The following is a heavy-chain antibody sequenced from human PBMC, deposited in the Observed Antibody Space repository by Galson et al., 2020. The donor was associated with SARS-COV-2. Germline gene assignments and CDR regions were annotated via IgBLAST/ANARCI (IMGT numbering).Heavy chain of an antibody. D-gene: IGHD3-10*01. CDR3: ARLPVVRGVDS. V-gene: IGHV4-59*08. J-gene: IGHJ4*02. CDR1: GGSISTYY. Sequence: ASETLSLTCTVSGGSISTYYGSWIRQPPGKGLEWIGYLYYGGNTNYNPSLQSRVTISVDTSKSQFSIKLNSVTAADTAVYYCARLPVVRGVDSLGQGILVTITS. CDR2: LYYGGNT.